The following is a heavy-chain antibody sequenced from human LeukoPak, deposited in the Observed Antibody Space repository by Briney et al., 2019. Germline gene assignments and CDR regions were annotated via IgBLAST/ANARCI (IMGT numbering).Heavy chain of an antibody. J-gene: IGHJ4*02. CDR1: GGSISSGSYY. V-gene: IGHV4-61*02. CDR2: IYTSGST. Sequence: PSETLSLTCTVSGGSISSGSYYWSWIRQPAGKGLEWIGRIYTSGSTNYNPSLKSRVTISVDTSKNQFSLKLSSVTAADTAVYYCARFLPTVSGYYFDYWGQGTLVTVSS. CDR3: ARFLPTVSGYYFDY. D-gene: IGHD4-11*01.